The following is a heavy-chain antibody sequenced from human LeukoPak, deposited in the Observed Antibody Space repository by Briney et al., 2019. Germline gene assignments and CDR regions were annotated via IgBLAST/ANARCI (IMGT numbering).Heavy chain of an antibody. Sequence: ASVKVSCKASGYTFTSYYMHWVRQAPGQGLGWMGIINPSGGSTSYAQKFQGRVTMTRDMSTSTVYMELSSLRSEDTAVYYCARMDTAMVIGGWFDPWGQGTLVTVSS. CDR1: GYTFTSYY. CDR3: ARMDTAMVIGGWFDP. D-gene: IGHD5-18*01. CDR2: INPSGGST. V-gene: IGHV1-46*01. J-gene: IGHJ5*02.